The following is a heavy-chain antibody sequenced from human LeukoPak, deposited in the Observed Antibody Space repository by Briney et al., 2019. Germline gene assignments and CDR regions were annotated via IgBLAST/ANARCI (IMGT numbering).Heavy chain of an antibody. D-gene: IGHD4-23*01. J-gene: IGHJ4*02. CDR3: ARYYGGNSSFDY. V-gene: IGHV3-30*04. CDR2: ISYDGSNK. CDR1: GFTFSSYA. Sequence: PGGSLRLSCAASGFTFSSYAMHWVRQAPGKGLEWVAVISYDGSNKYYADSVKGRFTISGDNSKNTLYLQMNSLRAEDTAVYYCARYYGGNSSFDYWGQGTLVTVSS.